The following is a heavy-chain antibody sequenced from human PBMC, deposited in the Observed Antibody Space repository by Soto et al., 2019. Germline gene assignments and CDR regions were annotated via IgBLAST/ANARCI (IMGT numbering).Heavy chain of an antibody. CDR3: ARDGGTVAAINFYGLDV. D-gene: IGHD1-26*01. J-gene: IGHJ6*02. CDR2: TYYIGSP. CDR1: GDSISSGGSY. Sequence: TSETLSLTCTVSGDSISSGGSYWTWIRQHPGKGLEWIGYTYYIGSPYYNPSLQSRVTISVDTSKNQVSLKLSSVTAADTAVYYCARDGGTVAAINFYGLDVSGQGTTVTVSS. V-gene: IGHV4-31*03.